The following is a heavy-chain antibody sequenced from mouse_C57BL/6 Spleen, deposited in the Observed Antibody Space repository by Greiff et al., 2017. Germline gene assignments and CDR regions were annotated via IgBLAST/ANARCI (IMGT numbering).Heavy chain of an antibody. CDR2: INPGSGGT. Sequence: QVQLQQSGAELVRPGTSVKVSCKASGYAFTNYLLEWVKQRPGQGLEWIGVINPGSGGTNYNEKLKGKATLTADKSYRTAYMQLSSLTPEDSAVYFCARSGTTVGDYWGPGTTLTVSS. V-gene: IGHV1-54*01. CDR3: ARSGTTVGDY. D-gene: IGHD1-1*01. J-gene: IGHJ2*01. CDR1: GYAFTNYL.